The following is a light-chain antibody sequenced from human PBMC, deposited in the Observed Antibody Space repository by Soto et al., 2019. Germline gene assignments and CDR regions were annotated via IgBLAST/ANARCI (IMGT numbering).Light chain of an antibody. J-gene: IGLJ3*02. Sequence: QSVLTQPASVSGSPGQSITISCTGTSSDVGGYNYVSWYQQHPGKAPKLVIYEVSNRPSGVSNRFSGSKSGNTASLTISGLQAEDEADYYCTSYTSGSTGVFGGGTKLTVL. CDR3: TSYTSGSTGV. V-gene: IGLV2-14*01. CDR2: EVS. CDR1: SSDVGGYNY.